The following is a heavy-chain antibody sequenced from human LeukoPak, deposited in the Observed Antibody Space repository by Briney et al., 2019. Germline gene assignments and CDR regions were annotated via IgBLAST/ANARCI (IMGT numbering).Heavy chain of an antibody. D-gene: IGHD2-21*01. V-gene: IGHV3-7*01. CDR2: IKQDASEK. CDR1: GITFSNYW. CDR3: ATRPRGDDYFAVFDY. J-gene: IGHJ4*02. Sequence: GGSLRLSCAASGITFSNYWMSWVRQAPGKGLEWVSNIKQDASEKYYVDSVKGRFTISRDNAKNSLYLEMNSLRVEDTAVYYCATRPRGDDYFAVFDYWGQGTVVTVSS.